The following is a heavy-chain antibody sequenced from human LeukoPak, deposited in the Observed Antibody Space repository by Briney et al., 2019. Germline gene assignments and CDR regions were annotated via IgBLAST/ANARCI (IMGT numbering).Heavy chain of an antibody. CDR2: INHSGSA. Sequence: PSETLSLTCAVYGGSFIDYYWSWVRQPPGKGLEWIGEINHSGSANYNPSLKSRVTISVDTSKNQFSLKLSSVTAADTAVYYCAGYCTNGICFDYYYYYMDVWGKGTTVTVPS. D-gene: IGHD2-8*01. J-gene: IGHJ6*03. V-gene: IGHV4-34*01. CDR1: GGSFIDYY. CDR3: AGYCTNGICFDYYYYYMDV.